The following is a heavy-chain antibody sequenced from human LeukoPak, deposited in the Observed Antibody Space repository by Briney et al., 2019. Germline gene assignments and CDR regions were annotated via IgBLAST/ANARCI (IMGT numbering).Heavy chain of an antibody. CDR3: ARGLTIFGVVNDGLDI. Sequence: PGGSLRLSCAASGFTFSSYWMNWVRQAPGKGLVWVSRIDTDGSSTTYADSVKGRFTISRDNAKNMLYLQMNTLRAEHTAVYYCARGLTIFGVVNDGLDIWGQGTKVTVSS. V-gene: IGHV3-74*01. D-gene: IGHD3-3*01. CDR2: IDTDGSST. J-gene: IGHJ3*02. CDR1: GFTFSSYW.